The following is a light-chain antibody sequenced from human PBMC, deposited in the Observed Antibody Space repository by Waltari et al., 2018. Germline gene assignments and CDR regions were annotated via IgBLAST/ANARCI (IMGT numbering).Light chain of an antibody. V-gene: IGLV2-11*01. J-gene: IGLJ3*02. Sequence: QSALTQPRSVSGSPGQSVTISCTGTSNDVGGYNYFSWYQHHPGKAPKLIIYDFTKRPSGVPDRFSASKSDNTASLTISGLQAEDEADYYCCSYAGSITFWVFGGGTKLTVL. CDR2: DFT. CDR1: SNDVGGYNY. CDR3: CSYAGSITFWV.